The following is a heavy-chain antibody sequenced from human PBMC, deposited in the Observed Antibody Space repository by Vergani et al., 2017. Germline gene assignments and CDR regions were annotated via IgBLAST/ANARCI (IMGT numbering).Heavy chain of an antibody. CDR1: GFTFNEYW. CDR3: ANARKCRFGVVWENWLDP. D-gene: IGHD3-3*01. J-gene: IGHJ5*02. CDR2: MNGDGDTI. V-gene: IGHV3-74*01. Sequence: EVELVESGGGLVQPGGSLRLSCAASGFTFNEYWMHWARQVPGKGLVWVSGMNGDGDTISYADSVKGRFTISRDNAKNTLFLQMNSLRAEDTAVYYCANARKCRFGVVWENWLDPGGQGTLATVSS.